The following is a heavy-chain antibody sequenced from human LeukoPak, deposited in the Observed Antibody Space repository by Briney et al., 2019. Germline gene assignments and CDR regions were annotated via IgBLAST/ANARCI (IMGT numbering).Heavy chain of an antibody. D-gene: IGHD1-26*01. CDR1: GGTFSSYA. CDR3: ARDPGWRGSYPFDY. Sequence: GASVKVSCKASGGTFSSYAISWVRQAPGQGLEWMGGIIPIFGTANYAQKLQGRVTMTTDTSTSTAYMELRSLRSDDTAVYYCARDPGWRGSYPFDYWGQGTLVTVSS. CDR2: IIPIFGTA. V-gene: IGHV1-69*05. J-gene: IGHJ4*02.